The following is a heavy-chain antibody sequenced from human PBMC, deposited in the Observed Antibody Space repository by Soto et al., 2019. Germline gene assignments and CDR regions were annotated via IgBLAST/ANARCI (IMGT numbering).Heavy chain of an antibody. CDR1: GYTFTSYY. V-gene: IGHV1-46*01. CDR2: INPSGGST. Sequence: ASVKVSCKASGYTFTSYYMHWVRQAPGQGLEWMGIINPSGGSTSYAQKFQGRVTMTRDTSTSTVYMELSSLRSEDTAVYYCARDRAVEMATFYYFDYWGQGTLVTVSS. J-gene: IGHJ4*02. D-gene: IGHD5-12*01. CDR3: ARDRAVEMATFYYFDY.